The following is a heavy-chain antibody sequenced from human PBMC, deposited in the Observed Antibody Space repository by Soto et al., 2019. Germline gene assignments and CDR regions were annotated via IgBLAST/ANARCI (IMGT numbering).Heavy chain of an antibody. V-gene: IGHV1-69*13. J-gene: IGHJ6*02. CDR2: IIPIFGTA. CDR3: ARARDCSGCSCPYYYYGMDV. Sequence: SVKVSCKASGGTFSSYAISWVRQAPGQGLEWMGGIIPIFGTANYAQKFQGRVTITADESTSTAYMELSSLRSEDTAVYYCARARDCSGCSCPYYYYGMDVWGQGTTVTVYS. D-gene: IGHD2-15*01. CDR1: GGTFSSYA.